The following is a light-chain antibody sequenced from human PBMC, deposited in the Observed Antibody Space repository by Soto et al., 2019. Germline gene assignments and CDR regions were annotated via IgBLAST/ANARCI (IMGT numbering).Light chain of an antibody. Sequence: EIVLTQSPGTLSLSPGDRATLSCRASQIISSSYLAWYQHKPGQAPSLLIYGASSSATGIPDRFSGSGSGTDFTLTISRLEPEDFAVYYCQQYGSAPTFGGGTKVEIK. J-gene: IGKJ4*01. CDR2: GAS. CDR3: QQYGSAPT. CDR1: QIISSSY. V-gene: IGKV3-20*01.